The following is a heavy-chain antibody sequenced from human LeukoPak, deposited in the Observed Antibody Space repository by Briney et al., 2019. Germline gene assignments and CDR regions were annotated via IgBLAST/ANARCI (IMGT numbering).Heavy chain of an antibody. D-gene: IGHD5-24*01. CDR1: GYTFTSYD. CDR2: MNPNSGNT. CDR3: AIIPVEMATIRNFDY. J-gene: IGHJ4*02. Sequence: GASVKVSCKASGYTFTSYDINWVRQATGQGLEWMGWMNPNSGNTGYAQKFQGRVTMTRNTSISTAYMELSSLRSEDTAVYYCAIIPVEMATIRNFDYWGQRTLVTVSS. V-gene: IGHV1-8*01.